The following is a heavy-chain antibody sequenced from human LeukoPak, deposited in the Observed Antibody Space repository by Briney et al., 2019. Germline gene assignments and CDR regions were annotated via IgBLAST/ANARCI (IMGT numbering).Heavy chain of an antibody. CDR3: ARHDSSGYYALY. D-gene: IGHD3-22*01. CDR2: IYYSGST. Sequence: SETLSLTCTVSGGSISSYYWSWIRQPPGKGLEWIGYIYYSGSTNYNPSLKSRVTISVDTSKNQFSLKLSSVTAADTAVCYCARHDSSGYYALYWGQGTLVTVSS. V-gene: IGHV4-59*08. J-gene: IGHJ4*02. CDR1: GGSISSYY.